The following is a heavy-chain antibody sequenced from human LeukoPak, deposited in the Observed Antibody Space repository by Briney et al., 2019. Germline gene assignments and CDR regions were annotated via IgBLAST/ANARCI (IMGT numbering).Heavy chain of an antibody. CDR2: FYYSGRT. J-gene: IGHJ4*02. Sequence: PSETLSLTCSVAGGSISSYYWSWIRQPPGKGLEWIGYFYYSGRTNYNSSPKSRFTMSVDTSKNQFSLKLSSVADADTAVYYCASMTRRGKYCFDYWGQGTLVIVSS. V-gene: IGHV4-59*08. CDR3: ASMTRRGKYCFDY. D-gene: IGHD2-21*02. CDR1: GGSISSYY.